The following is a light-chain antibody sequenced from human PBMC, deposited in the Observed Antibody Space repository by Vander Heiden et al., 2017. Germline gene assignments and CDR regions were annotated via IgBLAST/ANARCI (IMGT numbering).Light chain of an antibody. V-gene: IGKV1-5*03. CDR2: KAS. Sequence: DIQMTQSPSTLSASVGDRVTITCRASQSISSWLAWYQQKPGKVPKVLIYKASSLKDGVPSRFSGSGSGTEFTLTISSLQPDDFATYYCQQYTSYSGTFGQGTKLEIK. J-gene: IGKJ2*01. CDR3: QQYTSYSGT. CDR1: QSISSW.